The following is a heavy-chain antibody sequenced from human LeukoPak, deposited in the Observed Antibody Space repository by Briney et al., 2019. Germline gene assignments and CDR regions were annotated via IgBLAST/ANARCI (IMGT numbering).Heavy chain of an antibody. D-gene: IGHD3-10*01. CDR3: AKVMALHRGSPPMYTFNV. J-gene: IGHJ3*01. CDR2: INPNIGGT. CDR1: GYTFIDYY. Sequence: GASVKVSCKTSGYTFIDYYIHWVRQAPGQGLEWMAWINPNIGGTNYAQGFQGRVTLTRDTSITTAYMELSRLRSDDTAVYYCAKVMALHRGSPPMYTFNVWGQGTMVTVSS. V-gene: IGHV1-2*02.